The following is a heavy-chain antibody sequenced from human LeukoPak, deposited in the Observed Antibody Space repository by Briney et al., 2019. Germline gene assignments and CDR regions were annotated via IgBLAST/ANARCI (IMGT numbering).Heavy chain of an antibody. CDR2: INWNGGST. J-gene: IGHJ4*02. V-gene: IGHV3-20*04. CDR1: GFTFDDYG. CDR3: AKDSTPTIVVVPAPYDY. D-gene: IGHD2-2*01. Sequence: PGGSLRLSCAASGFTFDDYGMSWVRQAPGKGLEWVSGINWNGGSTGYADSVKGRFTISRDNSKNTLYLQMNSLRAEDTAVYYCAKDSTPTIVVVPAPYDYWGQGTLVTVSS.